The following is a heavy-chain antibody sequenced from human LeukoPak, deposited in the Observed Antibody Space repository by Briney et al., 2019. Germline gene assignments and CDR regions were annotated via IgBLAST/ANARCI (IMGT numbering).Heavy chain of an antibody. D-gene: IGHD3-10*01. V-gene: IGHV3-53*01. CDR2: IHTGGTT. Sequence: PGGSLRLSCVASGFDISYNYVGWVRQAPGKGLEWVSVIHTGGTTHYADSVKGRFSISRDSSNGYLQMNSLRPEDTAVYYCVRAGHHSGSTDELFLPFDYWGQGTRVTVSA. CDR3: VRAGHHSGSTDELFLPFDY. CDR1: GFDISYNY. J-gene: IGHJ4*02.